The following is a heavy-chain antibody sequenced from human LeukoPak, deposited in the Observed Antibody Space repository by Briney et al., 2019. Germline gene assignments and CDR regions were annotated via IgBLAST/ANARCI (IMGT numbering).Heavy chain of an antibody. V-gene: IGHV1-69*05. CDR3: ARDRGVYSGSKFDY. CDR1: GGTFSSYA. CDR2: IIPIFGTA. D-gene: IGHD5-12*01. Sequence: SVKVSCKASGGTFSSYAISWVRQAPGQGLEWMGGIIPIFGTANYAQKLQGRVTMTTDTSTSTAYMELRSLRSDDTAVYYCARDRGVYSGSKFDYWGQGTLVTVSS. J-gene: IGHJ4*02.